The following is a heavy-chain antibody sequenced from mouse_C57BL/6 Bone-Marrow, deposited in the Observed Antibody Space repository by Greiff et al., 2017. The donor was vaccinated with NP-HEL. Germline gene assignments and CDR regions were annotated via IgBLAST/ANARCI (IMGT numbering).Heavy chain of an antibody. CDR3: ARPQTVVAEDRFAY. J-gene: IGHJ3*01. V-gene: IGHV8-8*01. CDR1: GFSLSTFGMG. CDR2: IWWDDDK. Sequence: QVTLKVCGPGILQPSQTLSLTCSFSGFSLSTFGMGVGWLRHPSGKGLEWLAHIWWDDDKYYNPALKNRPTISKDTSKNQVYLKITNVDTADTATYYCARPQTVVAEDRFAYGGQGTRVTVSA. D-gene: IGHD1-1*01.